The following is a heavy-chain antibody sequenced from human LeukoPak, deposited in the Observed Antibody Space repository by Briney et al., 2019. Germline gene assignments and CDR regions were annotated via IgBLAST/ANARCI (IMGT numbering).Heavy chain of an antibody. D-gene: IGHD6-13*01. J-gene: IGHJ6*03. Sequence: SETLSLTCAVYGGSFSGYYWSWIRQPPGKGLEWIGEINHSGSTNYNPSLKSRVTISVDTSKNQFSLKLSSVTAADTAVYYCARGQAAGTYYYYYMDVWGKGTTVTISS. CDR1: GGSFSGYY. V-gene: IGHV4-34*01. CDR3: ARGQAAGTYYYYYMDV. CDR2: INHSGST.